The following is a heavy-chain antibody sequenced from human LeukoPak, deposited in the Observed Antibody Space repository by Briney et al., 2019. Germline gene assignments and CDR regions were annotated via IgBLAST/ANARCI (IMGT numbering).Heavy chain of an antibody. D-gene: IGHD3-3*01. CDR3: ARIKDRITIFGVVMRASSGHYYYGMDV. J-gene: IGHJ6*02. V-gene: IGHV4-34*01. CDR2: INHSGST. CDR1: GGSFSGYY. Sequence: SETLPLTCAVYGGSFSGYYWSWIRQPPGKGLEWIGEINHSGSTNYNPSLKSRVTISVDTSKNQFSLKLSSVTAADTAVYYCARIKDRITIFGVVMRASSGHYYYGMDVWGQGTTVTVSS.